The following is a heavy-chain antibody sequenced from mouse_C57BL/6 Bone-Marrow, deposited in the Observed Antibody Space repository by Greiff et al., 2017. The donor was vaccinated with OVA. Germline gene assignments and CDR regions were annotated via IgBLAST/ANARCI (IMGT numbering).Heavy chain of an antibody. Sequence: EVQLQQSGPELVKPGASVKISCKASGYTFTDYYMNWVKQSHGKSLEWIGDINPNNGGTSYNQKFKGKATLTVDKSSSTAYMELRSLTSEDSAVYYCASEGDYYGSSWNYYAMDYWGQGTSVTVSS. CDR1: GYTFTDYY. J-gene: IGHJ4*01. CDR3: ASEGDYYGSSWNYYAMDY. CDR2: INPNNGGT. D-gene: IGHD1-1*01. V-gene: IGHV1-26*01.